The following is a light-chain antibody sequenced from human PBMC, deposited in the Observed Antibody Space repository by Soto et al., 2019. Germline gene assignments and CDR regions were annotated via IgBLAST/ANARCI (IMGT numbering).Light chain of an antibody. V-gene: IGKV1-5*03. J-gene: IGKJ4*01. CDR1: QSIRNW. CDR3: QQSNTYWELT. CDR2: KAS. Sequence: DIQMTQSPYTLSASVGDRVTITCRTSQSIRNWLAWYQQKPGKAPKLLIYKASSLESGVPSRFSGSGSGTEFTLTISSLQPNDFATYYCQQSNTYWELTFGGGTKVEIK.